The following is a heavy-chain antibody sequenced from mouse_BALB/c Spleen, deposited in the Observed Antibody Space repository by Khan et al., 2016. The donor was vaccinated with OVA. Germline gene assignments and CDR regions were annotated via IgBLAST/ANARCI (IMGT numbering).Heavy chain of an antibody. J-gene: IGHJ3*01. CDR2: ISSGGDYT. CDR3: ASHLTGSFAY. CDR1: GFTFSSYS. D-gene: IGHD4-1*01. Sequence: EVELVESGGDLVKPGGSLKFSCAASGFTFSSYSMSWVRQTPDKRLEWVATISSGGDYTNYSDNVKGRFTISRDNAKNTLYLQMSSLKSEDTARYYGASHLTGSFAYWGQGTLVTVSA. V-gene: IGHV5-6*01.